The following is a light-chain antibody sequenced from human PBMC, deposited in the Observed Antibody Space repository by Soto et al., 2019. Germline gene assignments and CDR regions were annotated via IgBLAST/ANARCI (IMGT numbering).Light chain of an antibody. CDR2: KAS. Sequence: DIQITQSPSTLSGSVVDRVTITFRASQAISSWLAWYQQKPGKAPKLLIYKASTLKSGVPSRFSGSGSGTEFTLTISSLQPDDFATYYCQNYNSYSEAFGQGTKVDIK. J-gene: IGKJ1*01. CDR1: QAISSW. V-gene: IGKV1-5*03. CDR3: QNYNSYSEA.